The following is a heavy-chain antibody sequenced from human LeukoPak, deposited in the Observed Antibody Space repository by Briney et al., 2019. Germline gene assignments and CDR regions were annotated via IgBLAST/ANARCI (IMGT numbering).Heavy chain of an antibody. CDR2: INSDGSST. J-gene: IGHJ4*02. CDR3: ARATHCTNGVCYTQLFDY. V-gene: IGHV3-74*01. D-gene: IGHD2-8*01. Sequence: GGSLRLSCAASGFTFSSYWMHWVRQAPGKGLVWVSRINSDGSSTSYADSVKGRFTISRDNAKNSLYLQMNSLRAEDTAVYYCARATHCTNGVCYTQLFDYWGQGTLVTVSS. CDR1: GFTFSSYW.